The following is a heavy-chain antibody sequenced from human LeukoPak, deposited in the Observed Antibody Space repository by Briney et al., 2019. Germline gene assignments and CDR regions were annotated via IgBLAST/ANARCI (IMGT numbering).Heavy chain of an antibody. CDR1: GFTVSSYY. V-gene: IGHV3-66*01. CDR3: ARSYSNHLFGMDV. Sequence: GGSLRLSCAASGFTVSSYYMTWVRQAPGKGLEWVSVIYSGGSTYYADSVKGRVAISRDNFNNTVFLQMNIVRAEDTAVYYCARSYSNHLFGMDVWGQGTTVTVSS. J-gene: IGHJ6*02. D-gene: IGHD4-11*01. CDR2: IYSGGST.